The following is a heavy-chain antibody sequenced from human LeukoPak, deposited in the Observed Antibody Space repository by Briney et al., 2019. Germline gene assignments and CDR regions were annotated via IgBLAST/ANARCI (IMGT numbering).Heavy chain of an antibody. Sequence: SETLSLTCTVSGASVSSHYWSWIRQPPGKRLEWIGYIYSRGNTDYHPSLKSRVTISVDKSRNQLSLNLSSVTAADTAVYSCARGINWYFDLWGRGTLVTVSS. CDR2: IYSRGNT. CDR1: GASVSSHY. CDR3: ARGINWYFDL. J-gene: IGHJ2*01. D-gene: IGHD2-15*01. V-gene: IGHV4-59*02.